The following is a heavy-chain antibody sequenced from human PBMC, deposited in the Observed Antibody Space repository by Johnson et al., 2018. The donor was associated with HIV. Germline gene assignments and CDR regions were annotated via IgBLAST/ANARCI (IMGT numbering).Heavy chain of an antibody. CDR1: GFTVSSNY. CDR3: AKYLGPHIVGAGGAFDI. CDR2: IYSGGST. J-gene: IGHJ3*02. V-gene: IGHV3-53*02. D-gene: IGHD1-26*01. Sequence: VLLVETGGGLIQPGGSLRLSCAASGFTVSSNYMSWVRQAPGKGLEWVSVIYSGGSTYYADSVKGRFTISRENSKNTLYLQMNSLKTEDTAVYYCAKYLGPHIVGAGGAFDIWGQGTMVTVSS.